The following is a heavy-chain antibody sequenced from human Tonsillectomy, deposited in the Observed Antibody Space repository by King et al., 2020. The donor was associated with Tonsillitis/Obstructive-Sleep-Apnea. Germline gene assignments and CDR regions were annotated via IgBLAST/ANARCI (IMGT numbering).Heavy chain of an antibody. V-gene: IGHV3-33*01. Sequence: VQLVESGGGVVQPGRSLRLSCAASGFTFSNYDMHWVRQAPGKGLEWVSVIWYDGSNKYYADSVKGRFTISRDNSKNTLYLQMNSLRAEDTVVYYCATDGREYVCWSGNYTTRGWFDPWGQGTLVTVST. CDR2: IWYDGSNK. CDR3: ATDGREYVCWSGNYTTRGWFDP. D-gene: IGHD3-3*01. CDR1: GFTFSNYD. J-gene: IGHJ5*02.